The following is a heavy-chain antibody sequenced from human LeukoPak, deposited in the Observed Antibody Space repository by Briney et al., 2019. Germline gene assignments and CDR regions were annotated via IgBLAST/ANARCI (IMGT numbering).Heavy chain of an antibody. V-gene: IGHV3-7*01. CDR2: IKQDGSEK. J-gene: IGHJ3*02. CDR1: GFTFSSYW. D-gene: IGHD3-10*01. CDR3: AKHSLITMVRGVLDAFDI. Sequence: GGSLRLSCAASGFTFSSYWMSWVRQAPGKGLEWVANIKQDGSEKYYVDSVKGRLTISRDNAKNSLYLQMNSLRAEDTAVYYCAKHSLITMVRGVLDAFDIWGQGTMVTVSS.